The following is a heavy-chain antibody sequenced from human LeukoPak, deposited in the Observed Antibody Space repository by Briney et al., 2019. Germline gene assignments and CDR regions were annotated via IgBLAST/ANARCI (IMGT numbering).Heavy chain of an antibody. D-gene: IGHD5-12*01. V-gene: IGHV3-11*04. CDR2: ISSSGSTV. Sequence: TGGSLRLSCVASGSTFSDYYMSWIRQAPGRGLEWVSYISSSGSTVYYADSVKGRFTISRDNSKRTLYLQMNSLRSEDTAVYYCAKEGLRFFDFWGQGTLVTVSS. J-gene: IGHJ4*02. CDR1: GSTFSDYY. CDR3: AKEGLRFFDF.